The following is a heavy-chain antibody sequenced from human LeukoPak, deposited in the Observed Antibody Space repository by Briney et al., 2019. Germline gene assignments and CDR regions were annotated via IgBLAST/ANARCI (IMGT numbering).Heavy chain of an antibody. CDR1: GYTFTGYY. CDR2: IIPIFGTA. CDR3: ARGYSSSWTLDY. J-gene: IGHJ4*02. Sequence: ASVKVSCKASGYTFTGYYIDWVRQAPGQGLEWMGGIIPIFGTANYAQKFQGRVTITADESTSTAYMELSSLRSEDTAVYYCARGYSSSWTLDYWGQGTLVTVSS. V-gene: IGHV1-69*13. D-gene: IGHD6-13*01.